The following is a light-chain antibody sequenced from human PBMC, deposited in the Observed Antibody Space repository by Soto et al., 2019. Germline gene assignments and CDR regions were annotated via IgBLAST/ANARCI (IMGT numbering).Light chain of an antibody. CDR2: DAS. V-gene: IGKV1-5*01. Sequence: DIQMSQSPSPLSASVGDGVTITCRASQSITNRFAWYQHKPRKAPKVLIYDASNLEYGVPSRFSRSGSMTDFVHTLIRKQPEDALTRSIQVPARLLGTFPQGTRLDIK. J-gene: IGKJ5*01. CDR3: QVPARLLGT. CDR1: QSITNR.